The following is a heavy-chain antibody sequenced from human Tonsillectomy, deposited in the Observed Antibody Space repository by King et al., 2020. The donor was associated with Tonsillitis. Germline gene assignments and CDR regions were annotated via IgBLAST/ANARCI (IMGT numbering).Heavy chain of an antibody. D-gene: IGHD2-15*01. V-gene: IGHV1-2*02. CDR3: ARGIHGHCSGGSWYDGDY. CDR1: GYTFTGYY. Sequence: QLVQSGAEVKKPGASVKVSCKASGYTFTGYYIHWVRQSPGQGLEWRGCINVNSGGTNYALKFQGRVSMTRDTSINTAYRDLSRPRSDDTAVFYSARGIHGHCSGGSWYDGDYWGQGTLVTVSS. J-gene: IGHJ4*02. CDR2: INVNSGGT.